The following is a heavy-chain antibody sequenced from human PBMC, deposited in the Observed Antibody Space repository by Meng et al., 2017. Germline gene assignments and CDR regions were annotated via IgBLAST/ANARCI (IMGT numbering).Heavy chain of an antibody. CDR2: INTNTGNP. Sequence: ASFMVSCNAAGYTFTSYAMNWVRQAPGQGLEWMGWINTNTGNPTYAQGFTGRFVFSLDTSVSTAYLQMSSLKAEDTAVYYCARGRDTAMVTRALGYWGQGTLVTVSS. CDR1: GYTFTSYA. J-gene: IGHJ4*02. V-gene: IGHV7-4-1*02. CDR3: ARGRDTAMVTRALGY. D-gene: IGHD5-18*01.